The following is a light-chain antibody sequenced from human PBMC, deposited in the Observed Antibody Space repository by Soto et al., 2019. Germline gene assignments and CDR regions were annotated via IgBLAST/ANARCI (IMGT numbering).Light chain of an antibody. J-gene: IGKJ1*01. V-gene: IGKV3-20*01. CDR3: QQYGRSSLWT. Sequence: DIVLTQSPGTLSLSPGEAATLSCRASHSVTSSSLAWYPQKPGQAPRLLVYATSTRATGIPDRFSGSGSGTDLTITISRVEFEDFAVYYCQQYGRSSLWTFGQGTKVDI. CDR2: ATS. CDR1: HSVTSSS.